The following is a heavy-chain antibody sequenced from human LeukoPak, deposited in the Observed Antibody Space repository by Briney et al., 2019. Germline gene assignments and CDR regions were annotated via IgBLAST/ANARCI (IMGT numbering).Heavy chain of an antibody. J-gene: IGHJ4*02. CDR2: IYYSGIT. Sequence: SETLSLTCSVSIYSISSGYYWDWIRQPPGKGLEWLGSIYYSGITYYNPSLKSRVTISVDTSKDQFSLRLSSVTAADTAIYYCARRLSAGYIDYWGQGTLVTVSS. D-gene: IGHD2-2*02. V-gene: IGHV4-38-2*02. CDR1: IYSISSGYY. CDR3: ARRLSAGYIDY.